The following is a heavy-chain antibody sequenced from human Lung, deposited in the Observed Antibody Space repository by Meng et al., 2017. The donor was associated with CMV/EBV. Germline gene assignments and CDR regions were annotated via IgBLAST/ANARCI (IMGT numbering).Heavy chain of an antibody. D-gene: IGHD2-2*01. CDR1: GYTFTGYY. CDR2: INPNSGGT. J-gene: IGHJ5*02. V-gene: IGHV1-2*02. CDR3: ARGVGYCSSTSCQVWFDP. Sequence: AXVXVSXXASGYTFTGYYMHWVRQAPGQGLEWMGWINPNSGGTNYAQKFQGRVTMTRDTSISTAYMELSRLRSDDTAVYYCARGVGYCSSTSCQVWFDPWGQGTXVTVSS.